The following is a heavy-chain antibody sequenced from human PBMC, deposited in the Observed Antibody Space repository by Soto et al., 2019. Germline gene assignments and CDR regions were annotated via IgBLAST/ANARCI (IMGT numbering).Heavy chain of an antibody. Sequence: QVQLQESGPGLVKPSQTLSLTCTVSGGSISSGGYYWSWIRQHPGKGLEWIGYIYYSGSTYYNPSLKARVTISVDTSKNQFSLKLSSVTVAYTAVFYCARVPTRDYDFWSGYFVGYFDYWVQGTLVTVSS. CDR3: ARVPTRDYDFWSGYFVGYFDY. J-gene: IGHJ4*02. CDR2: IYYSGST. V-gene: IGHV4-31*03. D-gene: IGHD3-3*01. CDR1: GGSISSGGYY.